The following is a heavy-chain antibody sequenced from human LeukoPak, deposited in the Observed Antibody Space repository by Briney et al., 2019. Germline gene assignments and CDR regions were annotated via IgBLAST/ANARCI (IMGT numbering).Heavy chain of an antibody. CDR3: ARGPGDYVAFDY. D-gene: IGHD4-17*01. J-gene: IGHJ4*02. Sequence: SETLSLTCTVPGGSISSHYWSWIRQPPGKGLEWIGYIYYSGSTNYNPSLKSRVTISVDTSKNQFSLKLSSVTAADTAVYYCARGPGDYVAFDYWGQGTLVTVSS. V-gene: IGHV4-59*11. CDR2: IYYSGST. CDR1: GGSISSHY.